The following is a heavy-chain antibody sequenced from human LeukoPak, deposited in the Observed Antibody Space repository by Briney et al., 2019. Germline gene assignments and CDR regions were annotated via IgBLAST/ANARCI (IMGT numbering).Heavy chain of an antibody. CDR3: ARRSYCGGDCYAFDY. D-gene: IGHD2-21*02. CDR1: GYSFTSYW. CDR2: IYPGDSDT. V-gene: IGHV5-51*01. J-gene: IGHJ4*02. Sequence: GESLKISYKGSGYSFTSYWIGWVRQMPGKGLEWMGIIYPGDSDTRYSPSFQGQVTISADKSISTAYLQWSSLKASDTAMYYCARRSYCGGDCYAFDYWGQGTLVTVSS.